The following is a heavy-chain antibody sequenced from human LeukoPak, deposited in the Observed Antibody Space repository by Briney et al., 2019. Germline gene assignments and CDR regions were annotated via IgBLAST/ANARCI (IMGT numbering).Heavy chain of an antibody. Sequence: ASVKVSCKASGYTFTSYDINWVRQATGQGLEWMGWMNPNSGNTGYAQKFQGRVTMTRNTSISTAYMELSSLRSEDTAVYYCARGSEYDSSGFANYWGQGALVTVSS. D-gene: IGHD3-22*01. CDR2: MNPNSGNT. CDR1: GYTFTSYD. CDR3: ARGSEYDSSGFANY. V-gene: IGHV1-8*01. J-gene: IGHJ4*02.